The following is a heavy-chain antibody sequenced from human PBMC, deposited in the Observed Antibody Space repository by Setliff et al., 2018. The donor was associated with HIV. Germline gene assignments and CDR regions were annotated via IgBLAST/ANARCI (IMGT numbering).Heavy chain of an antibody. CDR3: AIRREVVAAATTRRGLDI. Sequence: GASVKVSCKASGYAFSTYDINWVRQTTGRGLEWMGWMNPNSGNTGYAQQFQGRITMTRNSSRSTAYMDLSSLRSEDTAVYYCAIRREVVAAATTRRGLDIWGQGTMVTVSS. V-gene: IGHV1-8*02. J-gene: IGHJ3*02. D-gene: IGHD2-15*01. CDR1: GYAFSTYD. CDR2: MNPNSGNT.